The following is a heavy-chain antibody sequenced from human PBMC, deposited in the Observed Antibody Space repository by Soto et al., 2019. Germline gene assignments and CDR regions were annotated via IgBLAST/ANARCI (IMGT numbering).Heavy chain of an antibody. Sequence: PSETLSLTCTVSGYSISSGSYWAWIRQPPGKGPEWIASIYHGGTTFYNPSLKSRITISVDTSNNQFSLKLTPVTAADTAVYYCARTVGAAYYFDFWGQGALVTVSS. CDR1: GYSISSGSY. CDR2: IYHGGTT. D-gene: IGHD1-26*01. V-gene: IGHV4-38-2*02. J-gene: IGHJ4*02. CDR3: ARTVGAAYYFDF.